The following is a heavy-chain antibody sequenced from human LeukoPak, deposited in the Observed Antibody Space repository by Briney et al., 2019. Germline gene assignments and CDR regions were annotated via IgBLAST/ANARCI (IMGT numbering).Heavy chain of an antibody. CDR2: TYYSGST. V-gene: IGHV4-59*08. CDR3: ARHCVAGGSYFSAFDI. D-gene: IGHD1-26*01. Sequence: SETLSLTCTVSGGSISSYYWSWIRQPPGKGLEWIGYTYYSGSTNYNPSLKSRVTISVDTSKNQFSLKLSSVTAADTAVYYCARHCVAGGSYFSAFDIWGQGTMVTVSS. J-gene: IGHJ3*02. CDR1: GGSISSYY.